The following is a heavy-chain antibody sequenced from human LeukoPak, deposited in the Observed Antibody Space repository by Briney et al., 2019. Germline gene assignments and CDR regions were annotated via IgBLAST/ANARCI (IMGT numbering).Heavy chain of an antibody. CDR3: ARDRIAADDLTYNWFDP. CDR2: INPNNGST. J-gene: IGHJ5*02. D-gene: IGHD6-13*01. Sequence: ASVKVSCKASGYTFTGCYMHWVRQAPGQGLEWMGWINPNNGSTNYAQKFQGRVTMTRDTSISTAYMELSRLRSDDTAVYYCARDRIAADDLTYNWFDPWGQGTLVTVSS. CDR1: GYTFTGCY. V-gene: IGHV1-2*02.